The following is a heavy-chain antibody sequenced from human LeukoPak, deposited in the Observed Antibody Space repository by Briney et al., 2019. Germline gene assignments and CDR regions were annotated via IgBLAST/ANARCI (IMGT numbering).Heavy chain of an antibody. J-gene: IGHJ5*02. CDR1: GFTFSTCA. CDR2: IKYSSSPI. Sequence: PGGSLRLSCAASGFTFSTCAMTWVRQAPGKGLEWLSYIKYSSSPIFYAESVKGRFTISRDNAKNSLFLQMNSLRDEDTAVYYCASAGSTTLSRWFDHWGQGSLVTVSS. V-gene: IGHV3-48*02. D-gene: IGHD1-1*01. CDR3: ASAGSTTLSRWFDH.